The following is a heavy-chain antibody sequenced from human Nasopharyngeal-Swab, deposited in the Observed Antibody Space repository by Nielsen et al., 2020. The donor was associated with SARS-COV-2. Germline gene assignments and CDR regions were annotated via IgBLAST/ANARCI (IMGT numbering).Heavy chain of an antibody. J-gene: IGHJ4*02. CDR1: GFIFDNYV. CDR2: ISGSGGST. Sequence: GGSLRLSCAASGFIFDNYVMHWVRQAPGKGLEWVSTISGSGGSTYYADSVKGRFTISRDSSKNTLYLQMNSLRAEDTAIYYCANPLRGLVPSYWGQGTLVTVSS. V-gene: IGHV3-23*01. D-gene: IGHD3/OR15-3a*01. CDR3: ANPLRGLVPSY.